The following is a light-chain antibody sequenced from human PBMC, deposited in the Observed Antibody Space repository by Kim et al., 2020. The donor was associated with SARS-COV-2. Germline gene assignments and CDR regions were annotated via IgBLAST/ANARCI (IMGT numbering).Light chain of an antibody. Sequence: VSPGERATLSCRASHSVSTNLAWYQQKPGQAPRLLIYGASTRATGLPARFSGSGSGTEFTLTITSLQSEDFAVYYCQQYKNWPLTFGGGTKVDIK. CDR1: HSVSTN. J-gene: IGKJ4*01. CDR3: QQYKNWPLT. V-gene: IGKV3-15*01. CDR2: GAS.